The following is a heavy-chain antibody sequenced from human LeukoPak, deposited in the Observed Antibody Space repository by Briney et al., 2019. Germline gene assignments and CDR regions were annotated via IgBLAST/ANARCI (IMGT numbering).Heavy chain of an antibody. Sequence: SETLSLTCTVSGGSISSYYWSWIRQPPGKGLEWIGYIYYSGSTNYNPSLKSRVTISVDTSKNQFSLKLSSVTAADTAVYYCARERNDYYDSSGYLDYWGQGTLVTVSS. J-gene: IGHJ4*02. D-gene: IGHD3-22*01. CDR3: ARERNDYYDSSGYLDY. CDR1: GGSISSYY. CDR2: IYYSGST. V-gene: IGHV4-59*01.